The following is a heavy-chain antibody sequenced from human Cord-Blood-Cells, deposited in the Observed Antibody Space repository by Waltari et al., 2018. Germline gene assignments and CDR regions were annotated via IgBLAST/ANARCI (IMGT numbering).Heavy chain of an antibody. V-gene: IGHV1-18*01. Sequence: QVQLVQSGAEVKKPGASVKVSCKASGYTFTRYGISWLVPAPGQGLEWMGWISAYNGNTNDAQKLQGRVTMTTDTSTSTAYMELRSLRSDDTAVYYCARESTEVAGDGDAFDIWGQGTMVTVSS. D-gene: IGHD7-27*01. CDR2: ISAYNGNT. CDR3: ARESTEVAGDGDAFDI. J-gene: IGHJ3*02. CDR1: GYTFTRYG.